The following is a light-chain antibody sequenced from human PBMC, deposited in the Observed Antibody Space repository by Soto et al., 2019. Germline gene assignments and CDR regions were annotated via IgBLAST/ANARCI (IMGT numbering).Light chain of an antibody. CDR2: DAS. V-gene: IGKV1-5*01. Sequence: DIQMTQSPSSLSASVGDRVTLTCRASQSISSWLAWYQQKPGKAPKLLIYDASSLESGVPSRFSGSGSGTEFTLTIISLQPDDFATYYCQHYNSYTFETFGQGTKVDIK. CDR3: QHYNSYTFET. CDR1: QSISSW. J-gene: IGKJ1*01.